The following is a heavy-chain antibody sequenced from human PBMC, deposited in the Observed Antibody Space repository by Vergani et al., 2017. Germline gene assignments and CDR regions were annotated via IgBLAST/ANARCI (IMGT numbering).Heavy chain of an antibody. V-gene: IGHV4-59*01. Sequence: QVQLQESGPGLVKPSETLSLTCTVSGGSISSYYWSWIRQPPGKGLEWIGYNYYSGSTNYNPSLKSRVTISVDTSKNQFSLKLSSVTAADTAVYYCARGAYDSVAPRSYYYYGMDVWGQGTTVTVSS. D-gene: IGHD3-16*01. CDR2: NYYSGST. CDR3: ARGAYDSVAPRSYYYYGMDV. J-gene: IGHJ6*02. CDR1: GGSISSYY.